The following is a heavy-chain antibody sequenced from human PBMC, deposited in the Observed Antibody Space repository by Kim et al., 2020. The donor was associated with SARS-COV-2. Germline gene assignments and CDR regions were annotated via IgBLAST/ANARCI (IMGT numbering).Heavy chain of an antibody. D-gene: IGHD3-22*01. V-gene: IGHV3-23*01. Sequence: SVKGRFTISRDNSKNTLYLQMNSLRAEDTAVYYCAKDPPTYYYDSSGSIYWGQGTLVTVSS. J-gene: IGHJ4*02. CDR3: AKDPPTYYYDSSGSIY.